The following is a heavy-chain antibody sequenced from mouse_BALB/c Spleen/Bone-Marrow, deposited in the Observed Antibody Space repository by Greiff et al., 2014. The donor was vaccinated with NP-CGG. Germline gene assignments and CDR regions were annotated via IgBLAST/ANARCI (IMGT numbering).Heavy chain of an antibody. CDR1: GFNIKDTY. J-gene: IGHJ4*01. Sequence: VQLQQSGAELVKPGASVKLSCTASGFNIKDTYMHWVKQRPEQGLEWIGRIYPANGDTKYDPKFQGKATITADTSSNTACLQLSSLTSEDTAVYYCARYGNGLMDYWGQGTSVTVSS. V-gene: IGHV14-3*02. CDR2: IYPANGDT. CDR3: ARYGNGLMDY. D-gene: IGHD2-1*01.